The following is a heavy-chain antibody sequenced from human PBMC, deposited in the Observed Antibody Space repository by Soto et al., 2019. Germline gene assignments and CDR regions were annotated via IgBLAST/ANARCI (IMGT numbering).Heavy chain of an antibody. CDR1: GGSISSSNW. CDR2: IYHSGST. Sequence: QVQLQESGPGLVKPSGTLSLTCAVSGGSISSSNWWSWVRQPPGKGLEWIGEIYHSGSTNYNPSLKSPFTISVDKSKNQFSLKLSSVAAADTAVYYCAIWAYPMYYFDYWGQGTLVTVSS. D-gene: IGHD3-10*01. CDR3: AIWAYPMYYFDY. V-gene: IGHV4-4*02. J-gene: IGHJ4*02.